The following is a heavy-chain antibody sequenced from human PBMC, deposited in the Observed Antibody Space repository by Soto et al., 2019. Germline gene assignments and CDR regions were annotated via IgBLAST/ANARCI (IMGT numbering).Heavy chain of an antibody. D-gene: IGHD3-22*01. Sequence: GASVKVSCKASGYTFNSYAMHWVRQAPGKRLEWMGWINAGNGNTKYSQKFQGRVTITRDTSASTAYMELSSLRSEDTAVYYCARDGYYADSSGSKDDGFDYWGQGTLVTVSS. CDR3: ARDGYYADSSGSKDDGFDY. J-gene: IGHJ4*02. V-gene: IGHV1-3*01. CDR1: GYTFNSYA. CDR2: INAGNGNT.